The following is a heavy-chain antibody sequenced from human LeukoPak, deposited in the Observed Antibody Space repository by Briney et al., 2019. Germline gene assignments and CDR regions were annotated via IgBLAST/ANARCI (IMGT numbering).Heavy chain of an antibody. CDR3: ARASYWYYMDV. J-gene: IGHJ6*03. Sequence: SLTLSLTCAVSAWSFSSYYWSWLRQPPGKGLEWIGEINHSGSTNYNPSLKSRVTISVDTSKNQFSLKLSSVTAADTAVYYCARASYWYYMDVWGKGTTVTVSS. CDR1: AWSFSSYY. CDR2: INHSGST. V-gene: IGHV4-34*01.